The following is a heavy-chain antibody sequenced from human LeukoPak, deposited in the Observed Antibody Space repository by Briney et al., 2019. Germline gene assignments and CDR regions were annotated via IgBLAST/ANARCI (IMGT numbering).Heavy chain of an antibody. CDR1: GGSIRSSTYY. V-gene: IGHV4-39*01. J-gene: IGHJ4*02. CDR3: ARHQFLGTTPYYFDY. Sequence: PSETLSLTCTVSGGSIRSSTYYWGWIRQPPGKGLEWIGSIHYSGSTYYNPSLKSRVTISVDTSKNQFSLKLSSVTAADTAVFYCARHQFLGTTPYYFDYWGQGTLVPVSS. D-gene: IGHD1-1*01. CDR2: IHYSGST.